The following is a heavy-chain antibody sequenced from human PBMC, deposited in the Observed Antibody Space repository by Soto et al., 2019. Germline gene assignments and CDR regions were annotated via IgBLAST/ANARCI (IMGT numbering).Heavy chain of an antibody. J-gene: IGHJ4*02. D-gene: IGHD1-26*01. V-gene: IGHV1-69*12. Sequence: QVQLVQSGAEAKKPGSSVKVSCKASGGTFSSYAISWVRQAPGQGLEWMGGIIPIFGTANYAQKFQGRVTVTADESTITAYMELSSLRSEETAVYYCARGIVGATYPFDYWGQGTLVTVSS. CDR3: ARGIVGATYPFDY. CDR2: IIPIFGTA. CDR1: GGTFSSYA.